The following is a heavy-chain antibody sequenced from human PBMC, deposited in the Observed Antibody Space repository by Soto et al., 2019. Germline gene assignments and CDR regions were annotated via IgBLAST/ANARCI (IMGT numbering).Heavy chain of an antibody. D-gene: IGHD3-22*01. J-gene: IGHJ4*02. CDR2: IDPSDSQT. CDR3: ARQIYDSDTGPNFQYYFDS. Sequence: GESLKISCKGSGYSFAGYWITWVRQKPGKGLEWMGRIDPSDSQTYYSPSFRGHVTISVTKSITTVFLQWSSLKASDTAMYYCARQIYDSDTGPNFQYYFDSWGQGTPVTVSS. V-gene: IGHV5-10-1*01. CDR1: GYSFAGYW.